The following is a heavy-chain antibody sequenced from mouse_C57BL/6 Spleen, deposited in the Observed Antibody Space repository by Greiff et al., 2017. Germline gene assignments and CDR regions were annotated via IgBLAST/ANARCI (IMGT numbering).Heavy chain of an antibody. Sequence: EVQLQQSGPELVKPGASVKISCKASGYTFTDYYMNWVKQSHGKSLEWIGDINPNNGGTSYNQKFKGKDTLTVDKSSSTAYMELRSLTSEDSAVYYCARRAEYSNYGAMDYWGQGTSVTVSS. V-gene: IGHV1-26*01. CDR2: INPNNGGT. D-gene: IGHD2-5*01. CDR3: ARRAEYSNYGAMDY. J-gene: IGHJ4*01. CDR1: GYTFTDYY.